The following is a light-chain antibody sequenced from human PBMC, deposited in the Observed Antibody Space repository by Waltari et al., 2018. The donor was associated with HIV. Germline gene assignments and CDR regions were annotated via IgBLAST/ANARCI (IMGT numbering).Light chain of an antibody. Sequence: QSALTQPASVSASPGPSIPLSCTGTSSDVGNYNVVSWYRQFPDKAPQLLIFEVNKPPSGVSNRFSGSKSGNSASLTIAGLLADDEADYYCCSYAGGNSYVFGTGAKVTVL. CDR2: EVN. J-gene: IGLJ1*01. CDR3: CSYAGGNSYV. CDR1: SSDVGNYNV. V-gene: IGLV2-23*02.